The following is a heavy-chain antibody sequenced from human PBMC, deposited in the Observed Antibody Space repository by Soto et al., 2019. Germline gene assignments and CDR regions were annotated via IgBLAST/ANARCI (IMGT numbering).Heavy chain of an antibody. J-gene: IGHJ4*02. CDR3: ASASSTSWLYYFDY. V-gene: IGHV1-69*13. D-gene: IGHD2-2*01. CDR2: IMPLFGKP. CDR1: GVSFSGYA. Sequence: SVKVSCKASGVSFSGYAFSWVRQAPGQGLEWMGGIMPLFGKPDYAQKFQGRVTITADESTSTTYMELSSLRSEDTALYFCASASSTSWLYYFDYWGQGTQVTVSS.